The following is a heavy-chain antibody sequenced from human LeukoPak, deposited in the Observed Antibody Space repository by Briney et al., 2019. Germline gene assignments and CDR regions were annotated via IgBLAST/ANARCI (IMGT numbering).Heavy chain of an antibody. D-gene: IGHD3-3*01. Sequence: PGGSLRLSCAASGFTFSSYSMNWVRQAPGKGLEWVSYISSSSSTIYYADSVKGRFTISRDNAKNSLYLQMNSLRAEDTAVYYCARDQVTIFGVVTPNFDYRGQGTLVTVSS. V-gene: IGHV3-48*01. CDR3: ARDQVTIFGVVTPNFDY. CDR1: GFTFSSYS. CDR2: ISSSSSTI. J-gene: IGHJ4*02.